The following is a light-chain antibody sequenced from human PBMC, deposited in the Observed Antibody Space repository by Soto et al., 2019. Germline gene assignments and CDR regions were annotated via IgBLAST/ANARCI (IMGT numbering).Light chain of an antibody. CDR1: SSDVGGYNY. CDR3: SSYAGSNNLV. Sequence: QSALTQPPSASGSPGQSVTISCTGTSSDVGGYNYVSWYQQHPGKAPKLMIYEVSTRPSGVPDRFSGSKSGNTASLTDSGLQAEDQADYYCSSYAGSNNLVFGGGTQLTVL. CDR2: EVS. J-gene: IGLJ2*01. V-gene: IGLV2-8*01.